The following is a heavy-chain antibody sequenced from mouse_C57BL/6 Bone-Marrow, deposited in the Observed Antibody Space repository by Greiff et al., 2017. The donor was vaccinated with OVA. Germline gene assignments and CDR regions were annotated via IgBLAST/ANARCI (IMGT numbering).Heavy chain of an antibody. J-gene: IGHJ3*01. V-gene: IGHV1-64*01. Sequence: VQLQQPGAELVKPGASVKLSCKASGYTFTSYWMHWVKQRPGQGLEWIGMIHPNSGSTNYNEKFKSKATLTVDKSSSTAYMQLSSLTSEDSAVYYCARRDYYVAFAYWGQGTLVTVSA. D-gene: IGHD1-1*01. CDR1: GYTFTSYW. CDR2: IHPNSGST. CDR3: ARRDYYVAFAY.